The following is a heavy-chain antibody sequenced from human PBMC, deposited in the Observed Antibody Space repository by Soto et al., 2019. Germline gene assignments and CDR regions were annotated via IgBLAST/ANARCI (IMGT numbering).Heavy chain of an antibody. CDR2: IWYDGSNK. V-gene: IGHV3-30*18. Sequence: QVQLVESGGGVVQPGRSVRLSCAASGFTFSSYAMHWVRQAPGNGLEWVAVIWYDGSNKNYADSVKGRFTVSRDNSKNTLYLQMNSLRTEDTAVYYCAKARHGSGTYSYFDYWGQGILVTVSS. D-gene: IGHD3-10*01. CDR3: AKARHGSGTYSYFDY. J-gene: IGHJ4*02. CDR1: GFTFSSYA.